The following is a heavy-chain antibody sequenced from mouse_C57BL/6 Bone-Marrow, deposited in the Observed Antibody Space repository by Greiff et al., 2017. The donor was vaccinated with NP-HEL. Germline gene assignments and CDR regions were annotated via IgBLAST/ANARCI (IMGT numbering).Heavy chain of an antibody. CDR3: AKNALGRDWYFDV. CDR1: GFSLTSYG. CDR2: IWRGGST. V-gene: IGHV2-5*01. J-gene: IGHJ1*03. D-gene: IGHD4-1*01. Sequence: QVQLKESGPGLVQPSRSLSITCTVSGFSLTSYGVHWVRQSPGKGLEWLGVIWRGGSTDYNAAFMSRLSITKDNSKSQVFFKMNSLQADDTAIYYCAKNALGRDWYFDVWGTGTTVTVSS.